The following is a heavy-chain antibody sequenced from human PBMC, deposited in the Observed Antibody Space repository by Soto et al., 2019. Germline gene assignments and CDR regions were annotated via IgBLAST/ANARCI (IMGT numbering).Heavy chain of an antibody. D-gene: IGHD3-10*01. CDR2: ISGGGDTT. CDR1: GFTFNNYA. J-gene: IGHJ4*02. CDR3: AKGRGGSGSLTPRVDF. V-gene: IGHV3-23*01. Sequence: EVQLLESGGGFVQPGGSLRLSCAAAGFTFNNYAMTWVRQAPGQGLEWVSAISGGGDTTSYADSVKGRFTVSRDGSKNTLYLQMSSLRAEDTALYYCAKGRGGSGSLTPRVDFWGQGTLVTVSS.